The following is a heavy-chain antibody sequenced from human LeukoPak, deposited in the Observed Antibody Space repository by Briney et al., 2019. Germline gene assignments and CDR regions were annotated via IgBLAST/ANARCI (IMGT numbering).Heavy chain of an antibody. CDR1: GFTFSSYE. V-gene: IGHV3-30*02. D-gene: IGHD3-22*01. Sequence: PGGSLRLSCAASGFTFSSYEMNWVRQAPGKGLEWVAFIRYDGSNKYYADSVKGRFTISRDNSKNTLYLQMNSLRAEDTAVYYCAAAITMIVPSTDYWGQGTLVTVSS. CDR3: AAAITMIVPSTDY. J-gene: IGHJ4*02. CDR2: IRYDGSNK.